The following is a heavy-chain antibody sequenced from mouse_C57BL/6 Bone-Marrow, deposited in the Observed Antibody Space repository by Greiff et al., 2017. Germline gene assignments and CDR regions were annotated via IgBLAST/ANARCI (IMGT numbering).Heavy chain of an antibody. CDR2: IDPSDSYT. J-gene: IGHJ2*01. Sequence: VQLQQSGAELVMPGASVKLSCKASGYTFTSYWMHWVKQRPGQGLEWIGEIDPSDSYTNYNQKFKGKSTLTVDKSSSTAYMQLSSLTSEDSAVYYCAYYSNYGYFDYWGQGTTLTVSS. CDR3: AYYSNYGYFDY. V-gene: IGHV1-69*01. CDR1: GYTFTSYW. D-gene: IGHD2-5*01.